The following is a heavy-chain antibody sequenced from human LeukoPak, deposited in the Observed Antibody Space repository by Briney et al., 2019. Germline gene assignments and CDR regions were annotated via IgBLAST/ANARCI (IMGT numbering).Heavy chain of an antibody. D-gene: IGHD6-13*01. Sequence: PGGSLRLSCAASGFTFSSYSMDWVRQAPGKGLEWVSSISSSSSYINYADSVKGRFTISRDNAKNSLYLQMNSLRAEDTAVYYCASNPPAAESYWGQGTLVTVSS. CDR2: ISSSSSYI. CDR3: ASNPPAAESY. J-gene: IGHJ4*02. CDR1: GFTFSSYS. V-gene: IGHV3-21*01.